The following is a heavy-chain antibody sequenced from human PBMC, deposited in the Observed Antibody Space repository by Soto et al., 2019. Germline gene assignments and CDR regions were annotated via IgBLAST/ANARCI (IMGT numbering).Heavy chain of an antibody. CDR3: ASLYYGSGSYYSGFDY. V-gene: IGHV4-30-4*01. D-gene: IGHD3-10*01. CDR1: GGSISSGDYY. J-gene: IGHJ4*02. Sequence: SETLSLTCTVSGGSISSGDYYWSWIRQPPGKGLEWIGYIYYSGSTYYNPSLKSRVTISVDTSKNQFSLKLGSVTAADTAVYYCASLYYGSGSYYSGFDYWGQGTLVTVSS. CDR2: IYYSGST.